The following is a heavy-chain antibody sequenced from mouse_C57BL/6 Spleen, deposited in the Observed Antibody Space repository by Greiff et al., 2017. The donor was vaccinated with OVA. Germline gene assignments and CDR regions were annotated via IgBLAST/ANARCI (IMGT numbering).Heavy chain of an antibody. J-gene: IGHJ4*01. CDR3: ARNYVLYAMDY. V-gene: IGHV1-55*01. Sequence: VQLQQPGAELVKPGASVKMSCKASGYTFTSYWITWVKQRPGQGLEWLGDIYPGSGSTNYNEKFKSKATLTVDTSSSTAYMHLSSLTSEDAAVYYCARNYVLYAMDYWGQGTSVTVSS. D-gene: IGHD2-1*01. CDR2: IYPGSGST. CDR1: GYTFTSYW.